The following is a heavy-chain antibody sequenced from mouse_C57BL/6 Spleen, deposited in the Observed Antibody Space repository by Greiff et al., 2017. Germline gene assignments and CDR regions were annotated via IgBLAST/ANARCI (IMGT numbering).Heavy chain of an antibody. D-gene: IGHD2-2*01. V-gene: IGHV5-9*01. CDR3: ARQSYGYDEAWFAY. CDR1: GFTFSSYT. J-gene: IGHJ3*01. CDR2: ISGGGGNT. Sequence: EVQLVESGGGLVKPGGSLKLSCAASGFTFSSYTMSWVRQTPEKRLEWVATISGGGGNTYYPDSVKGRFTISRDNAKNTLYLQMSSLRSEDTALYYCARQSYGYDEAWFAYWGQGTLVTVSA.